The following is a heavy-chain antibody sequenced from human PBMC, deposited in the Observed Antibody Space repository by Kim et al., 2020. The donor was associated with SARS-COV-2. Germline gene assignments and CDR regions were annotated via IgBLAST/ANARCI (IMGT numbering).Heavy chain of an antibody. J-gene: IGHJ4*02. Sequence: GGSLRLSCAASGFTVSSNYMSWVRQAPGKGLEWVSVIYSGGSTYYADSVKGRFTISRDNSKNTLYLQMNSLRAEDTAVYYCARDYYDSSGYYTSHWGQGTLVTVSS. CDR3: ARDYYDSSGYYTSH. CDR1: GFTVSSNY. CDR2: IYSGGST. D-gene: IGHD3-22*01. V-gene: IGHV3-53*01.